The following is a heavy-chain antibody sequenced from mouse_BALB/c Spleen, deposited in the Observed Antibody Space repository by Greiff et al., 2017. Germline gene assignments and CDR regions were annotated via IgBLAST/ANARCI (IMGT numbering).Heavy chain of an antibody. CDR3: ARSKTLVWSYYYAMDY. CDR2: IYPGDGDT. V-gene: IGHV1-87*01. D-gene: IGHD2-10*02. CDR1: GYTFTSYW. J-gene: IGHJ4*01. Sequence: QVQLQQSGAELARPGASVKLSCKASGYTFTSYWMQWVKQRPGQGLEWIGAIYPGDGDTRYTQKFKGKATLTADKSSSTAYMQLSSLASEDSAVYYCARSKTLVWSYYYAMDYWGQGTSVTVSS.